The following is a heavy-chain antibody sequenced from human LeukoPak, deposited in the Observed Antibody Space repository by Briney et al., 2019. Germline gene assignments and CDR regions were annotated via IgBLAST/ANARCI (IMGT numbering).Heavy chain of an antibody. CDR2: TNPNLGIA. CDR1: GCTFSSYA. Sequence: SVKVSCKGSGCTFSSYAISWVRQPPGQGLEWMGMTNPNLGIANYAQKFQGRVTITADKSTSTAYMELSSLRSEAPAVYYCARELLDYDILTGYSPHNGFDPWGQGTLVTVSS. J-gene: IGHJ5*02. V-gene: IGHV1-69*04. D-gene: IGHD3-9*01. CDR3: ARELLDYDILTGYSPHNGFDP.